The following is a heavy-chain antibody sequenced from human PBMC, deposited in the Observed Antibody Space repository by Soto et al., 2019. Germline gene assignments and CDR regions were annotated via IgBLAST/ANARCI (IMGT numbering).Heavy chain of an antibody. D-gene: IGHD3-16*01. J-gene: IGHJ4*02. CDR1: GYTFTTYD. Sequence: QVQLVQSGAELKPPGDSMMVSCKASGYTFTTYDINWVRQAAGQGLEWMGWMNPNSGNAGYAQKFQDRVAMTRDTSTGTAYMELSSLTSEDTAIYFCARGWGRWPHEKPGDYWGQGTLLTVSS. CDR2: MNPNSGNA. CDR3: ARGWGRWPHEKPGDY. V-gene: IGHV1-8*01.